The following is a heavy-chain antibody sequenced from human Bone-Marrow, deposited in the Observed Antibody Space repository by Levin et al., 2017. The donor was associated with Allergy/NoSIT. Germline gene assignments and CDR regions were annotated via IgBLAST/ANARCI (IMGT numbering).Heavy chain of an antibody. CDR1: GFTFSSYG. CDR2: IAYDGTYK. J-gene: IGHJ4*02. V-gene: IGHV3-30*18. CDR3: AKDRATVVRGLAAD. D-gene: IGHD3-10*01. Sequence: SCAASGFTFSSYGMHWVRQAPGKGLEWVAFIAYDGTYKVYGDSVKGRFTVPRDNSKNTLYLQMNSLRAEDTAVYYCAKDRATVVRGLAADWGQGALVTVSS.